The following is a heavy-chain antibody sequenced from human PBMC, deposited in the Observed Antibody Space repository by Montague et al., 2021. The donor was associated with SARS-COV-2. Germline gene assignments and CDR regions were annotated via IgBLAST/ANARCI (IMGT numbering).Heavy chain of an antibody. J-gene: IGHJ6*02. D-gene: IGHD6-19*01. V-gene: IGHV3-7*01. CDR1: GFTFSSYW. CDR3: ARDEIVGWQWLGFTYYGMDV. CDR2: IKQDGSEK. Sequence: SLRLSCAASGFTFSSYWMSWVRQAPGKGLEWVANIKQDGSEKYYVDSVKGRFTISRDNAKNSLYLQMNSLRAEDTAVYYCARDEIVGWQWLGFTYYGMDVWGQGTTVTVSS.